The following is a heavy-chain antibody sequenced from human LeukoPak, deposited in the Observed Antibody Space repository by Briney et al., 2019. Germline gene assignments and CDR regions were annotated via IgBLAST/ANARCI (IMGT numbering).Heavy chain of an antibody. V-gene: IGHV4-39*01. Sequence: ASETLSLTCTVSGGSISSSSYYWGWIRQPPGKGLEWIGSIYYSGSTYYNPSLKSRVTISVDTSKNQFSLKLSSVTAADTAVYYCARHGTVGYDEVDYWGQGTLVTVSS. J-gene: IGHJ4*02. CDR3: ARHGTVGYDEVDY. CDR1: GGSISSSSYY. CDR2: IYYSGST. D-gene: IGHD5-12*01.